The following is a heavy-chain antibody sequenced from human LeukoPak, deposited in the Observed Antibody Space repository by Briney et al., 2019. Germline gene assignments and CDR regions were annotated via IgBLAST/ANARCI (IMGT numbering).Heavy chain of an antibody. CDR1: GGSISSSSYY. CDR3: ARRKNYYDSSGYVLLFDY. CDR2: IYYSGST. J-gene: IGHJ4*02. Sequence: PSETLSLTCTVSGGSISSSSYYWGWIRQPPGKGLEWIGSIYYSGSTYYNPSLKSRVTISVDTSKNQFPLKLSSVTAADTAVYYCARRKNYYDSSGYVLLFDYWGQGTLVTVSS. D-gene: IGHD3-22*01. V-gene: IGHV4-39*01.